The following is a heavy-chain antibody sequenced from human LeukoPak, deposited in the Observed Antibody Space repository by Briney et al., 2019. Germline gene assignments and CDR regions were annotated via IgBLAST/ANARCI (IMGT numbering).Heavy chain of an antibody. CDR1: GFTFSSYD. CDR3: ARGRGWGTFDI. CDR2: IGTAGDT. D-gene: IGHD3-10*01. Sequence: PGGSLRLSCAASGFTFSSYDMHWVRQGTEKGLEWVSAIGTAGDTYYPGSVKGRFTTSRENAKNSLYLQMNSLRVGDTAVYYCARGRGWGTFDIWGQGTMVTVSS. V-gene: IGHV3-13*04. J-gene: IGHJ3*02.